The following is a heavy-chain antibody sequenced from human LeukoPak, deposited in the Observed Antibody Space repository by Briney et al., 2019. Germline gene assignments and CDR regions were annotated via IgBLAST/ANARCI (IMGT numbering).Heavy chain of an antibody. CDR1: GFIVSGNY. Sequence: GGSLRLSCAASGFIVSGNYMNWVRQAPGKGLEWVSLINSGGSGYYADSVKGRFTISRDNSKNTLYLQMNSLRAEDSAVYYCARDFFGWSSDPSDIWGQGTMVTVSS. D-gene: IGHD2-15*01. CDR3: ARDFFGWSSDPSDI. CDR2: INSGGSG. J-gene: IGHJ3*02. V-gene: IGHV3-53*01.